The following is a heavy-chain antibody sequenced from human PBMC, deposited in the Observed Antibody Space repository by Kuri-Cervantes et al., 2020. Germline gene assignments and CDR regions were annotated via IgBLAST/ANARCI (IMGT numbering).Heavy chain of an antibody. J-gene: IGHJ4*02. V-gene: IGHV3-23*01. CDR1: GFTFSSYA. Sequence: GESLKISCAASGFTFSSYAMSWVRQAPGKGLEWVSAISGSGGSKYYADSVKGRFTISRDNSKNTLYLQMNSLRAEDTAVYYCARQGVAVAGHDYWGQGTLVTVSS. D-gene: IGHD6-19*01. CDR3: ARQGVAVAGHDY. CDR2: ISGSGGSK.